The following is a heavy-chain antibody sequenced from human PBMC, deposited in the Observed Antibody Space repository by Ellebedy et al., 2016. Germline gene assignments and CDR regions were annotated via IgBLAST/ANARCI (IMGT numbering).Heavy chain of an antibody. CDR1: GGSISSSSYY. Sequence: SETLSLXXTVSGGSISSSSYYWSWIRQPAGKGLEWIGRIYTSGSTNYNPSLKSRVTMSVDTSKNQFSLKLSSVTAADTAVYYCARGDYAMLGCWFDPWGQGTLVTVSS. D-gene: IGHD4-17*01. CDR3: ARGDYAMLGCWFDP. V-gene: IGHV4-61*02. J-gene: IGHJ5*02. CDR2: IYTSGST.